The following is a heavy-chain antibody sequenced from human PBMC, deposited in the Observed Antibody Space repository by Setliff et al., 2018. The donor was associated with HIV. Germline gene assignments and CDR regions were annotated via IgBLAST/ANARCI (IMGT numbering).Heavy chain of an antibody. CDR2: ISHSGSP. V-gene: IGHV4-34*01. CDR1: GESFSGYF. CDR3: ARIGAGILAY. J-gene: IGHJ4*02. Sequence: TLSLTCAVYGESFSGYFWNWIRQPPGKGLEWIGQISHSGSPNYNPSRKSRVILSVDTSKNQFSLNLTSVTAADTAVYYCARIGAGILAYWGQGTLVTVSS. D-gene: IGHD6-19*01.